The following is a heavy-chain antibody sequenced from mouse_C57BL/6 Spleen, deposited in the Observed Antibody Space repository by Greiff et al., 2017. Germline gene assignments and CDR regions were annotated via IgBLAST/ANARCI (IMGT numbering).Heavy chain of an antibody. J-gene: IGHJ3*01. Sequence: VQLQESGPELVKPGASVKISCKASGYAFSSSWMNWVKQRPGKGLEWIGRIYPGDGDTNYNGKFKGKATLTADKSSSTAYMQLSSLTSEDSAVYFCAREIDYDRFAYWGQGTLVTVSA. V-gene: IGHV1-82*01. D-gene: IGHD2-4*01. CDR2: IYPGDGDT. CDR1: GYAFSSSW. CDR3: AREIDYDRFAY.